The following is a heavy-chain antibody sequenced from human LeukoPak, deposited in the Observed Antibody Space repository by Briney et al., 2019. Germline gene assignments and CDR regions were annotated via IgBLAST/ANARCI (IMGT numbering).Heavy chain of an antibody. CDR2: IYHSGST. CDR3: ARDPSRITIFGVVRPNDAFDI. V-gene: IGHV4-38-2*02. CDR1: GYSISSGYY. J-gene: IGHJ3*02. Sequence: SETLSLTCTVSGYSISSGYYWGWIRQPPGKGLEWIGSIYHSGSTYYNPSLKSRVTISVDTSKNQFSLKLSSVTAADTAVYYCARDPSRITIFGVVRPNDAFDIWGQGTMVTVSS. D-gene: IGHD3-3*01.